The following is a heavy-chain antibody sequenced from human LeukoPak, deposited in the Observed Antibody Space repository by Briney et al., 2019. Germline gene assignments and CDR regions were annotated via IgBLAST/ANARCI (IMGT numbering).Heavy chain of an antibody. CDR3: ARGGVRVLRSGSYPPYFDY. V-gene: IGHV4-61*01. CDR1: GGSVSSGSYY. D-gene: IGHD1-26*01. CDR2: IYYSGST. J-gene: IGHJ4*02. Sequence: PSETLSLTCTVSGGSVSSGSYYWSWIRQPPGKGLEWIGYIYYSGSTNYSPSLKSRVTISVDTSKNQFSLKLSSVTAADTAVYYCARGGVRVLRSGSYPPYFDYWGQGTLVTVSS.